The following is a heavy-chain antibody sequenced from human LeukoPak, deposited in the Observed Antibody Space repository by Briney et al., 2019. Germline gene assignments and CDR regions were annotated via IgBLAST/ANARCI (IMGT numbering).Heavy chain of an antibody. CDR1: GYSISSGYY. D-gene: IGHD3-10*01. Sequence: SETLSLTCAVSGYSISSGYYWGWIRQPPGKGLEWIGSIYHSGSTYYNPSLKSRVTISVDTSKNQSSLKLSSVTAADTAVYYCARNLVMVRGLIADYWGQGTLVTVSS. J-gene: IGHJ4*02. CDR3: ARNLVMVRGLIADY. CDR2: IYHSGST. V-gene: IGHV4-38-2*01.